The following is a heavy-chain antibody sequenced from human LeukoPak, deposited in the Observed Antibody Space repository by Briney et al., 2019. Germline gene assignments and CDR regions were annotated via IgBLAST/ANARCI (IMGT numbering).Heavy chain of an antibody. CDR3: ARVMTTVVSYFDY. J-gene: IGHJ4*02. Sequence: PSETLSLTCAVYGGSFSVYYWSWIRQPPGKGLEWIGEINHSGSTNYNPSLKSRVTISVDTSKNQFSLKLSSVTAADTAVYYCARVMTTVVSYFDYWGQGTLVTVSS. CDR2: INHSGST. CDR1: GGSFSVYY. D-gene: IGHD4-23*01. V-gene: IGHV4-34*01.